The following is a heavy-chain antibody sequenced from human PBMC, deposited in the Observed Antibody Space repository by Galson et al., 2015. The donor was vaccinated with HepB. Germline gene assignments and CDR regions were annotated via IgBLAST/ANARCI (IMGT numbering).Heavy chain of an antibody. D-gene: IGHD3-10*01. CDR3: ARLTGGLRESAFDF. J-gene: IGHJ4*02. CDR1: GYIFTNNW. V-gene: IGHV5-51*03. Sequence: QSGAEVKKPGESLKISCKGTGYIFTNNWIGWVRQMSGKGLEWMGIIYPGDSDTRYSPSFQGQVTLSADKSISTAYLQWSSLTASDTAVYYCARLTGGLRESAFDFWGQGTPVTVSS. CDR2: IYPGDSDT.